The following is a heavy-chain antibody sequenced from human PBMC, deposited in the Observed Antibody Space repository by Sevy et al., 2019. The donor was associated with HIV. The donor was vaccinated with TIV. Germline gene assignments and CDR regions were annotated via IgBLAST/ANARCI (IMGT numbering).Heavy chain of an antibody. CDR2: FHEDGES. V-gene: IGHV1-24*01. CDR3: ATGIVVGRDY. J-gene: IGHJ4*02. D-gene: IGHD2-2*01. CDR1: GYTLSKLS. Sequence: ASVKVSCKVSGYTLSKLSMHWVRQAPGKGLEWMGGFHEDGESMYAQKFQGRVTMTEDTSTDTAYMELSSLRSEDTAVYYCATGIVVGRDYWGQGTLVTVSS.